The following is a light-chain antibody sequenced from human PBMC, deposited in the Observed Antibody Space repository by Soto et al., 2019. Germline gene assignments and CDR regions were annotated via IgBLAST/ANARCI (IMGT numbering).Light chain of an antibody. CDR1: SSNIGSNT. V-gene: IGLV1-44*01. CDR2: SSY. Sequence: QSVLTQPPSVSGTPGQRVTISCSGSSSNIGSNTVNWYQQFPGTAPRLLIYSSYQRPSGVPDRFSGSQSGTSASLAISGLQSDDGADYYCAAWDDSLKAIFGGGTQLTVL. J-gene: IGLJ7*01. CDR3: AAWDDSLKAI.